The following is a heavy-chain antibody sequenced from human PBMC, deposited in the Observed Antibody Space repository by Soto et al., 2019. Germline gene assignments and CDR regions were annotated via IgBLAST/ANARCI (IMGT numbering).Heavy chain of an antibody. CDR3: SRKVAADRRWLDP. J-gene: IGHJ5*02. CDR1: GYTFTSYG. V-gene: IGHV1-18*01. CDR2: ISAYNGNT. D-gene: IGHD6-25*01. Sequence: KNQVASVKVSCKSSGYTFTSYGISWVRQAPGQGLEWMGWISAYNGNTNYARKLQGRVTMTTDTSTSTAYMELRSLRSDNTAVYYCSRKVAADRRWLDPWGQATQVTVAS.